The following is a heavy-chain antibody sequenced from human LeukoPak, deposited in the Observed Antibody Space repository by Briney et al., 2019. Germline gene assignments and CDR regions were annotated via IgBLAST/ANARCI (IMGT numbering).Heavy chain of an antibody. D-gene: IGHD3-16*01. CDR3: ARASYYDYVWGSFVWFDP. V-gene: IGHV1-2*04. Sequence: ASVKVSCKASGYTFTGYYMHWVRQAPGQGLEWMGWINPNSCGTNYAQKFQGWVTMTRDTSISTAYMELSRLRSDDTAVYYCARASYYDYVWGSFVWFDPWGQGTLVIVSS. CDR2: INPNSCGT. CDR1: GYTFTGYY. J-gene: IGHJ5*02.